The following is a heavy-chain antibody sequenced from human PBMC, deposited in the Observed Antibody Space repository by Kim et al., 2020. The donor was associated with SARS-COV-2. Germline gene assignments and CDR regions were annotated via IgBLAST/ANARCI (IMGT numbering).Heavy chain of an antibody. CDR3: AKGNTYYYGSGSPTRGYYFDY. V-gene: IGHV3-23*01. CDR2: ISGSGGST. CDR1: GFTFSSYA. D-gene: IGHD3-10*01. Sequence: GGSLRLSCAASGFTFSSYAMSWVRQAPGKGLEWVSAISGSGGSTYYADSVKGRFTISRDNSKNTLYLQMNSLRAEDTAVYYCAKGNTYYYGSGSPTRGYYFDYWGQGTLVTVSS. J-gene: IGHJ4*02.